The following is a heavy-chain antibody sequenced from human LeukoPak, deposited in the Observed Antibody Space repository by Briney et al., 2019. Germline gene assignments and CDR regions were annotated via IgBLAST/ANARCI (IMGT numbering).Heavy chain of an antibody. CDR2: IYTSGST. V-gene: IGHV4-4*07. Sequence: SETLSLTCTVSGGSISSYYWSWIRQPAGKGLEWIGRIYTSGSTNYNPSLKSRVTMSVDTSKNQFSLKLSSVTAADTAVYYCARDLRDIVVVQAANWFDPWGQGTLVTVSS. J-gene: IGHJ5*02. CDR3: ARDLRDIVVVQAANWFDP. D-gene: IGHD2-2*01. CDR1: GGSISSYY.